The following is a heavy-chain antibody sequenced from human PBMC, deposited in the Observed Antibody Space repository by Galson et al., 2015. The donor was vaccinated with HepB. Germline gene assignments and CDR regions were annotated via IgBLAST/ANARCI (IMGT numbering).Heavy chain of an antibody. CDR1: GYTFTSYG. CDR2: ISAYNGNT. D-gene: IGHD3-10*01. J-gene: IGHJ4*02. CDR3: ARDRAHLKLWFGEFTVWTY. Sequence: SVKVSCKASGYTFTSYGISWVRQAPGQGLEWMGWISAYNGNTNYAQKLQGRVTMTTDTSTSAAYMELRSLRSDDTAVYYCARDRAHLKLWFGEFTVWTYWGQGTLVTVSS. V-gene: IGHV1-18*04.